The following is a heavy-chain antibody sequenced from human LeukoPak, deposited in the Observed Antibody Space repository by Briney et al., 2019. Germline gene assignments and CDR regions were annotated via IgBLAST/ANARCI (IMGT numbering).Heavy chain of an antibody. D-gene: IGHD3-22*01. V-gene: IGHV3-9*01. CDR1: GFTFGDYA. CDR3: AKESHDSSSFDY. CDR2: ISWNSGSI. Sequence: PGRSLRLSCAASGFTFGDYAMHWVRQAQGKGLEWVSGISWNSGSIGYADSVKGRFTISRDNAKNSLYLQMNSLRAEDTALYYCAKESHDSSSFDYWGQGTLVTVSS. J-gene: IGHJ4*02.